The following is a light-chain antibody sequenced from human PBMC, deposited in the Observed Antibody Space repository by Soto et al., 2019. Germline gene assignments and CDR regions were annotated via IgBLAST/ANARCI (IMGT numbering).Light chain of an antibody. V-gene: IGKV3-15*01. CDR1: QSVGSN. CDR3: QQYTNWPYT. Sequence: EIVMTQSPATLSVSPGERAYLSCRASQSVGSNLAWYQQTAGQAPRLLIYGASTRATGIPARFSGSGSGTEFTLTISSLQSEDFAVYSCQQYTNWPYTFGQGTNLEIK. J-gene: IGKJ2*01. CDR2: GAS.